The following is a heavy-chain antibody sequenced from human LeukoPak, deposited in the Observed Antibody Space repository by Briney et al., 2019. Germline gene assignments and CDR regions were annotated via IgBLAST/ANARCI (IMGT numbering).Heavy chain of an antibody. CDR1: GGSISSYY. V-gene: IGHV4-4*07. D-gene: IGHD3-16*02. CDR3: ARRIYDYVCWSYRYYFDY. J-gene: IGHJ4*02. Sequence: SETLSLTCTVSGGSISSYYWSWVRQPAGKGLEWIGRIYTSGSTNYNPSLKSRVTISVDTSKKQFALMRSSVTAAPTALYYCARRIYDYVCWSYRYYFDYWGQGTLVTVSS. CDR2: IYTSGST.